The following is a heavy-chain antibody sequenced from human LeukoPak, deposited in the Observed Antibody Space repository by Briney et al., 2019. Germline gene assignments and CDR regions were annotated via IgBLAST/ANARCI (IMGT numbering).Heavy chain of an antibody. Sequence: GGSLRLSCAASGFTFSSYAMSWVRQAPGKGLEWVSAISGSGGSTYYADSVKGRFTISRDNSKNTLYLPMNSLRAEDTAVYYCAKGSGYYPEYFQHWGQGTLVTVSS. CDR2: ISGSGGST. D-gene: IGHD3-22*01. V-gene: IGHV3-23*01. CDR1: GFTFSSYA. CDR3: AKGSGYYPEYFQH. J-gene: IGHJ1*01.